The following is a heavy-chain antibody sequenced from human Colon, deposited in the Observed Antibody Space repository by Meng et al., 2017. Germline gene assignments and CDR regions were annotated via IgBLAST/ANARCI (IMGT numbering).Heavy chain of an antibody. CDR2: AANSFDPSP. CDR3: ARDYWGSLDY. V-gene: IGHV4-61*08. CDR1: GGSVSSAAYQ. Sequence: QGPLQESGPGLVRPSETLSLMCTVSGGSVSSAAYQWGWIRQPPGKGLEWIGYAANSFDPSPNYNPSLKSRVTISLDTPKNQFSLKLTSVTAADTAVYYCARDYWGSLDYWGQGILVTVSS. D-gene: IGHD7-27*01. J-gene: IGHJ4*02.